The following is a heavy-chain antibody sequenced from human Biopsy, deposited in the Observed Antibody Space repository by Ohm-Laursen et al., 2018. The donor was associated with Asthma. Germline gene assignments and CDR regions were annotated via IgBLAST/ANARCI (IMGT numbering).Heavy chain of an antibody. J-gene: IGHJ6*02. V-gene: IGHV4-30-4*01. CDR3: ARVASYGDLYFGIDV. D-gene: IGHD4-17*01. CDR2: VCWSGTT. CDR1: GAYIGSRDHP. Sequence: TLSLTCTVGGAYIGSRDHPWSWIRQSPGTGLAWIASVCWSGTTHHNRSLGRRLSISIDTTRNEFSMTLRSVTAADTAVSFCARVASYGDLYFGIDVWGPGTTVTVS.